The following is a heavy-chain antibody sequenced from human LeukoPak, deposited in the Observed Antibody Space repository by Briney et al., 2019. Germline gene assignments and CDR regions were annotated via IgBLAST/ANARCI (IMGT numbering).Heavy chain of an antibody. CDR2: IYTSGST. J-gene: IGHJ3*02. Sequence: SETLSLTCTVSGGSISSYYWSWIRQPAGKGLEWIGRIYTSGSTNYNPSLKSRVTMSVDTSKNQFSLKLSSVTAADTAVYYCARDPDVATTFSDAFDIWGQGTMVTVSS. D-gene: IGHD5-12*01. CDR1: GGSISSYY. V-gene: IGHV4-4*07. CDR3: ARDPDVATTFSDAFDI.